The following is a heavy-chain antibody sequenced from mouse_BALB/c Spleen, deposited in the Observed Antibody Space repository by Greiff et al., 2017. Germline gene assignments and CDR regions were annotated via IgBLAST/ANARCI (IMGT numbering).Heavy chain of an antibody. CDR1: GYAFSSSW. D-gene: IGHD1-1*01. J-gene: IGHJ4*01. Sequence: VQLQQSGPELVKPGASVKISCKASGYAFSSSWMNWVKQRPGQGLEWIGRIYPGDGDTNYNGKFKGKATLTADKSSSTAYMQLSSLTSVDSAVYFCARSYGYAMDYWGQGTSVTVSS. CDR2: IYPGDGDT. V-gene: IGHV1-82*01. CDR3: ARSYGYAMDY.